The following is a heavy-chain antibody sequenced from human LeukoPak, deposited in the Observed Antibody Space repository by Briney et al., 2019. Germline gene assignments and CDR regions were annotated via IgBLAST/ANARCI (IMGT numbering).Heavy chain of an antibody. V-gene: IGHV3-23*01. CDR2: ISPSGDST. D-gene: IGHD2-21*02. J-gene: IGHJ4*02. CDR1: GFTFSSHS. CDR3: ARRLLTGGVTDFFDF. Sequence: PGGSLRLSCAASGFTFSSHSMSWVRQPPGEGLEWVAAISPSGDSTTYRDSVKGQFTISRDNSRNRLYLQMNTLTVEDTAIYYFARRLLTGGVTDFFDFWGQGALVTVSS.